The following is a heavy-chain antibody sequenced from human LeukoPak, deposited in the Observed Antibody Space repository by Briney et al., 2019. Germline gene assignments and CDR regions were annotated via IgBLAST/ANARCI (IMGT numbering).Heavy chain of an antibody. V-gene: IGHV3-48*04. Sequence: GGSLRLSCAASGFTFSSYSMNWVRQAPGKGLEWVSYISSSSSTIYYADSVKGRFTISRDNAKNSLYLQMNSLRAEDTAVYYCARGGSSWYDYGMDVWGQGTTVTVSS. CDR1: GFTFSSYS. D-gene: IGHD6-13*01. J-gene: IGHJ6*02. CDR3: ARGGSSWYDYGMDV. CDR2: ISSSSSTI.